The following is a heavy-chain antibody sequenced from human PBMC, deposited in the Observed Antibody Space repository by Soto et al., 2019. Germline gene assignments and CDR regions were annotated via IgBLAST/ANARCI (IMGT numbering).Heavy chain of an antibody. CDR3: ARYRISGSWSKFDY. CDR1: GVSISSGGYY. J-gene: IGHJ4*02. Sequence: QVQLQESGPGLVKPSQTLSLTCTVSGVSISSGGYYWSWIRQHPGKGLQWIGNIYYSGSTNYNPSLKSRIIISLDTSKNQLSLKLSSVTAADTAVYFCARYRISGSWSKFDYWGQGTLVTVSS. CDR2: IYYSGST. D-gene: IGHD6-13*01. V-gene: IGHV4-31*03.